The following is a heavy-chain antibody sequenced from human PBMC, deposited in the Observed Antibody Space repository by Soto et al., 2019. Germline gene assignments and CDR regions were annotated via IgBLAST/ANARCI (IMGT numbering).Heavy chain of an antibody. CDR1: GGSITSSSYY. CDR2: IYYSGST. J-gene: IGHJ5*02. D-gene: IGHD1-26*01. Sequence: QLHLRESGPGLVKPSETLSLTCTVSGGSITSSSYYWGWIRQPPGKGLEWIGSIYYSGSTYYNPSLKRRVTISLDPSKNQFSLKLGSVTAADTAVYYCATQEVGGTYVYTFDPWGQGTLVTVSS. CDR3: ATQEVGGTYVYTFDP. V-gene: IGHV4-39*01.